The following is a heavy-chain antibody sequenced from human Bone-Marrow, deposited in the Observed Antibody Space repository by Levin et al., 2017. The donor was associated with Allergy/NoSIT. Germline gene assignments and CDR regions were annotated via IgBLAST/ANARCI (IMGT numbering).Heavy chain of an antibody. J-gene: IGHJ4*02. D-gene: IGHD3-22*01. CDR1: GYTFSAYY. CDR3: ARGAPTHSSGFYDSDC. V-gene: IGHV1-2*02. Sequence: ASVKVSCRPSGYTFSAYYMHWVRQAPGQGPEWLGWINPSSGGTKYAQKFQGRVTVTRDTSTSTAYMELSRLTSDDTAVYYCARGAPTHSSGFYDSDCWGQGTLVTVSS. CDR2: INPSSGGT.